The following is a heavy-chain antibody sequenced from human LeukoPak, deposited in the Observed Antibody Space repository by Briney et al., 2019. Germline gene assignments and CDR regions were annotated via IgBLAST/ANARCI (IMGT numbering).Heavy chain of an antibody. D-gene: IGHD5-18*01. CDR3: ARKASHYSYGLRAIDY. V-gene: IGHV4-34*01. J-gene: IGHJ4*02. CDR2: INHSGTT. CDR1: GGSFSDHY. Sequence: PSEALSLTCAVYGGSFSDHYWNWIRQPPGKGLEWIGEINHSGTTNYSASLKSRVTISVDTSKNHFSLKLNSITAADTAVYYCARKASHYSYGLRAIDYWGQGNLVTVSS.